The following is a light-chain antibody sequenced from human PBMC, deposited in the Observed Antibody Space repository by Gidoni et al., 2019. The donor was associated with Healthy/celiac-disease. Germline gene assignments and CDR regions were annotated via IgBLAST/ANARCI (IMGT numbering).Light chain of an antibody. J-gene: IGKJ2*01. CDR3: QQYNSYYTP. Sequence: DIQMTQSPSTMSESVRDRVTITCRASQSISSWLAWYQQKPGKAPKLLIYKASSLESGVPSRFSGSGSGKEFTLTISSLKPDDFATYYCQQYNSYYTPFCQGTKLEIK. V-gene: IGKV1-5*03. CDR2: KAS. CDR1: QSISSW.